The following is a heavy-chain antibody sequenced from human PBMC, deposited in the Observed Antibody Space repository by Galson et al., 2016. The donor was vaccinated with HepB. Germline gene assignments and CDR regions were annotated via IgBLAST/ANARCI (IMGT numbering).Heavy chain of an antibody. Sequence: SLRLSCAASGFTFEDYAMHWVRQAPGKGLEWVSGISSNSGNIGYADSVKGRFTISRDNAKNSLDLQMDSLRAEDTALYYCAALTYDYIWGRLGPRDHVDVWGQGTTVTVSS. V-gene: IGHV3-9*01. D-gene: IGHD3-16*01. CDR2: ISSNSGNI. J-gene: IGHJ6*02. CDR1: GFTFEDYA. CDR3: AALTYDYIWGRLGPRDHVDV.